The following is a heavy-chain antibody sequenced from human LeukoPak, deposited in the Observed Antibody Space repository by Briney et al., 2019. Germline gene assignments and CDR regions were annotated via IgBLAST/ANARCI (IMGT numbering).Heavy chain of an antibody. D-gene: IGHD6-19*01. CDR1: GGSISSYY. CDR2: IYTSGST. Sequence: SETLSLTCTVSGGSISSYYWSWIRQPAGKGLEWIGRIYTSGSTNYNPSLKSRVTMSVDTSKNQFFLKLSSVTAADTAVYYCAREGWQWLVHAFDIWGQGTMVTVSS. J-gene: IGHJ3*02. CDR3: AREGWQWLVHAFDI. V-gene: IGHV4-4*07.